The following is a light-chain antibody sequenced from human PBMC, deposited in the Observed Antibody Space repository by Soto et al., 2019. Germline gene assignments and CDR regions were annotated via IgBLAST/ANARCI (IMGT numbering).Light chain of an antibody. Sequence: ETVLTQSPATLSLSPGERATLSCRASQSISSFLAWYQQKPGQAHRLLIYDASNRATGIPSRFSGSGSGTDFTLTISSLEPEDFAIYYCQQRLNWPLTFGGGTKVEIK. CDR3: QQRLNWPLT. J-gene: IGKJ4*01. CDR2: DAS. V-gene: IGKV3-11*01. CDR1: QSISSF.